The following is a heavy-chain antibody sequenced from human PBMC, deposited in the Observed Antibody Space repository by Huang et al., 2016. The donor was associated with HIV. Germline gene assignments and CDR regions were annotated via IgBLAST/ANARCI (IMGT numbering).Heavy chain of an antibody. D-gene: IGHD3-9*01. CDR1: GGSISSSTYY. V-gene: IGHV4-39*01. CDR3: ARIPGNFDYFSAFDV. Sequence: QVQLQESGPGLVKPSETLSLTCTVSGGSISSSTYYWGWIRPPPGKGLEWIGTIYYSGDTYYNPSLQSRVTLSVDTSKNQFSLNLSSVTAADTAVYYCARIPGNFDYFSAFDVWGQGTMVAVSP. J-gene: IGHJ3*01. CDR2: IYYSGDT.